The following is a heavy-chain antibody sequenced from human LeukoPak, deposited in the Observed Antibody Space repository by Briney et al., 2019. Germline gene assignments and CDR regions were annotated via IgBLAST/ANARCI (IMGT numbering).Heavy chain of an antibody. J-gene: IGHJ4*02. CDR1: GFTFSSYS. CDR2: ITSSGNYI. V-gene: IGHV3-21*01. D-gene: IGHD3-10*01. Sequence: PGGSLRLSCAASGFTFSSYSMNWVRQAPGKGLEWVSSITSSGNYIYYADSVKGRFTISRDNAKNSLYLQMNSLRAEDTAVYYCARDLWFGEPSRIDYWGQGTLVTVSS. CDR3: ARDLWFGEPSRIDY.